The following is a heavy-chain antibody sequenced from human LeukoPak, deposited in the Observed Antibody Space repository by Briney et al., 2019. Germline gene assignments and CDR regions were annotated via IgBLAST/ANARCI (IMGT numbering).Heavy chain of an antibody. CDR3: ARESDWLLDY. Sequence: SETLSLTCTVSRGSMSNYYWSWIRQPPGKGLEWLASIYYSGTPTYNPSLKSRATISVDTSKNQFSLKVRSVTAADTAMYYCARESDWLLDYWGQGALVTVSS. CDR1: RGSMSNYY. D-gene: IGHD3-9*01. V-gene: IGHV4-59*01. CDR2: IYYSGTP. J-gene: IGHJ4*02.